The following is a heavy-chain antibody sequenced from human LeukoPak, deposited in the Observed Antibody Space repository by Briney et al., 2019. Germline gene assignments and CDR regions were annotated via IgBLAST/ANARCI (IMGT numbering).Heavy chain of an antibody. CDR2: IYYSGSP. Sequence: SETLSLTCTVSGGSISRYYWSWIRQPPGKGLEWIGYIYYSGSPNYNPSLRSRVTISVDTSKNRFSLKLSSVAAADTAVYYCARDVGYYFDYWGQGTLVTVSS. CDR3: ARDVGYYFDY. CDR1: GGSISRYY. J-gene: IGHJ4*02. V-gene: IGHV4-59*01.